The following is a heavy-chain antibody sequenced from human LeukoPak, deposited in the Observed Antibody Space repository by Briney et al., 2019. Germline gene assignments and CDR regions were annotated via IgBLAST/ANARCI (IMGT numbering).Heavy chain of an antibody. CDR2: ISSSSSYI. Sequence: GGSLRLSCAASGFTLSSYSMNWVSQAPGKGLEWVSSISSSSSYIYYADSVKGRFTISRDNAKNSLYLQMNSLRAEDTAVYYCARDGAAADLFDYWGQGTLVTVSS. CDR1: GFTLSSYS. J-gene: IGHJ4*02. V-gene: IGHV3-21*01. D-gene: IGHD6-13*01. CDR3: ARDGAAADLFDY.